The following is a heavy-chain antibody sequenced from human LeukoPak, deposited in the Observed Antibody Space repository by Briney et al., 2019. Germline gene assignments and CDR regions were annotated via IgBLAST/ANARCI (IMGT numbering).Heavy chain of an antibody. Sequence: SETLSLTCTVSGASISSYFWTWIRQPAGKGLEWIGRIYTSGGTDYNPSLKSRVTMSLETSRNQLSLKLTAVTAADTAGYYCARKDGDFCGQGTRVTVSS. CDR1: GASISSYF. CDR3: ARKDGDF. V-gene: IGHV4-4*07. CDR2: IYTSGGT. J-gene: IGHJ4*02.